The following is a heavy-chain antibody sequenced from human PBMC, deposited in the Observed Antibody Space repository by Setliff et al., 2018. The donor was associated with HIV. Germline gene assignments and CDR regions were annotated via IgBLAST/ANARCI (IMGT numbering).Heavy chain of an antibody. V-gene: IGHV1-2*06. CDR2: INPNSGGT. D-gene: IGHD2-8*01. CDR1: GYTFTGYF. Sequence: ASVKVSCKASGYTFTGYFIHWVRQAPGQGLEWMGRINPNSGGTNYAQKFQGRVTMTRDTSISTAHMELSRLRSDDTAVYYCATKVHCTNGVCLDAFNTWGQGTMVTVSS. CDR3: ATKVHCTNGVCLDAFNT. J-gene: IGHJ3*02.